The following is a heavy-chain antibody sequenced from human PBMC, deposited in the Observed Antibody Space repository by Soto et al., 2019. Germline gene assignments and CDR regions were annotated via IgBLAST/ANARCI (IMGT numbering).Heavy chain of an antibody. Sequence: GGSLRLSCAASGFTFDDYAMHWVRQAPGEGLEWVSGISWNSGSIGYADSVKGRFTISRDNAKNSLYLQMNSVTVGDTAVYYCARAYTGRLPRRADYYYALDVWGQGIMVTVSS. J-gene: IGHJ6*02. D-gene: IGHD2-15*01. CDR1: GFTFDDYA. V-gene: IGHV3-9*01. CDR3: ARAYTGRLPRRADYYYALDV. CDR2: ISWNSGSI.